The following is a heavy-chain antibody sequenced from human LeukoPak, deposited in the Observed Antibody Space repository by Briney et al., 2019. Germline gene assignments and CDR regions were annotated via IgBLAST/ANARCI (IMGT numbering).Heavy chain of an antibody. CDR3: ARDQGNYYDSSGWLDY. V-gene: IGHV3-11*01. CDR1: GFTFSDYY. CDR2: ISSSGSTI. J-gene: IGHJ4*02. D-gene: IGHD3-22*01. Sequence: PGGSLRLSCAASGFTFSDYYMSWIRQAPGKGLEWVSYISSSGSTIYYADSVKGRFTISRDNAKNSLYLQMSSLRAEDTAVYYCARDQGNYYDSSGWLDYWGQGTLVTVSS.